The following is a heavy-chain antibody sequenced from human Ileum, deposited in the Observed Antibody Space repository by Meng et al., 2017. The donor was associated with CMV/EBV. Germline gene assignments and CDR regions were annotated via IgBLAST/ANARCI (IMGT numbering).Heavy chain of an antibody. V-gene: IGHV2-5*02. CDR1: GFSLTISGVA. CDR3: VRRRGQQLVPIHFDY. CDR2: IYWDDDK. J-gene: IGHJ4*02. D-gene: IGHD6-13*01. Sequence: TPVRALGPARVRPQQTLSLTSSFFGFSLTISGVAVGWVRQPPGQALEWLARIYWDDDKRYSPSLRSRLTITKDTSKDQVVLTMTNMDPVDTATYYCVRRRGQQLVPIHFDYWGQGTLVTVSS.